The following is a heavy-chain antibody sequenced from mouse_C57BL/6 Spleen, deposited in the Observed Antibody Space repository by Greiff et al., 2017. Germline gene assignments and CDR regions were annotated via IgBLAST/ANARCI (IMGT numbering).Heavy chain of an antibody. V-gene: IGHV1-77*01. Sequence: QVQLQQSGAELVKPGASVKISCKASGYTFTDYYINWVKQRPGQGLEWIGKIGPGSGSTYYNEKFKGKATLTADKSSSTAYMQLSSLTSEDSAVYFCARSPSTVVVYYYAMDDWGQGTSVTVSS. CDR3: ARSPSTVVVYYYAMDD. D-gene: IGHD1-1*01. CDR2: IGPGSGST. J-gene: IGHJ4*01. CDR1: GYTFTDYY.